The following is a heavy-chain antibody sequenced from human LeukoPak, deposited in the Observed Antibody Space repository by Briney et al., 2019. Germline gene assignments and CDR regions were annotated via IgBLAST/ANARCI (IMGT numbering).Heavy chain of an antibody. Sequence: ASVKVSCKASGYTFTSYGISWVRQAPGQGLEWMGWISAYNGNTNYAQKLQGRVTMTTDTSTSTAYMELRSLRSDDTAVYYCARDVLRYFDWSTHDALDIWGQGTMVTVSS. D-gene: IGHD3-9*01. CDR2: ISAYNGNT. J-gene: IGHJ3*02. CDR3: ARDVLRYFDWSTHDALDI. V-gene: IGHV1-18*01. CDR1: GYTFTSYG.